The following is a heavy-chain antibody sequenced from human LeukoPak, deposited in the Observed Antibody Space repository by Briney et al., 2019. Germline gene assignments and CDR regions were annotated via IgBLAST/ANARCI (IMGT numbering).Heavy chain of an antibody. Sequence: GGSLRLSCAASGFTLTYYGMHWVRQAPGKGLEWVAVIWYDGSSKYYADSVKGRFTISRDNSKNTVYLQMNSLRAEDTAVYYCARDTNVQGYTYAQENFEYWGQGTLVTVSS. J-gene: IGHJ4*02. CDR2: IWYDGSSK. CDR1: GFTLTYYG. CDR3: ARDTNVQGYTYAQENFEY. D-gene: IGHD5-18*01. V-gene: IGHV3-33*01.